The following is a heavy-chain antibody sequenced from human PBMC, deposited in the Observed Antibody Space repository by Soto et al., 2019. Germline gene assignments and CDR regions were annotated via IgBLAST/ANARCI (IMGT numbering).Heavy chain of an antibody. CDR3: ARVGERWQYIDSSYNLDY. CDR2: IYYSGST. CDR1: GGSTNGYY. D-gene: IGHD3-9*01. Sequence: SETLSLTCTVSGGSTNGYYWSWIRQPPGKGLEWIGYIYYSGSTKYNPSLRSRVTMSVDTSKNQFSLKLTSVTAADTAVYYCARVGERWQYIDSSYNLDYWGQGTRVTAPQ. V-gene: IGHV4-59*01. J-gene: IGHJ4*02.